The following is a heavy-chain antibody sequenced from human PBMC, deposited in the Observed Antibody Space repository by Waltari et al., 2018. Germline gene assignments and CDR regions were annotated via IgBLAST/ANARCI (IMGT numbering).Heavy chain of an antibody. D-gene: IGHD5-12*01. CDR3: ARHWKRSGYRFDP. CDR2: IYYSGST. Sequence: QLRLQESGPGLVTPSETLSLTCTLSGGSISSGGYYWGWIRQSPGKGLEWIGSIYYSGSTHYNPTLESRVTISGDTSKNQFSLKVSSVTAADTAVYYCARHWKRSGYRFDPWGQGTLVTVSS. V-gene: IGHV4-39*01. CDR1: GGSISSGGYY. J-gene: IGHJ5*02.